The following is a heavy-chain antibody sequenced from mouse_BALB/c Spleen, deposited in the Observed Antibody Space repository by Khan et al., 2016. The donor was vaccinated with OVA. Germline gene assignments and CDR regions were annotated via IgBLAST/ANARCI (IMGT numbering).Heavy chain of an antibody. Sequence: EVQLQESGPGLVKPSQSLSLTCTVTGYSITSDYAWNWIRQFPGNKLEWMGYISYSGSTSYNPSLKSRISITRDTSKHQFFLQLNSVTTEDTATYVCAGPVYSAWFAYWGQGTLVTVSA. D-gene: IGHD1-1*01. V-gene: IGHV3-2*02. J-gene: IGHJ3*01. CDR1: GYSITSDYA. CDR3: AGPVYSAWFAY. CDR2: ISYSGST.